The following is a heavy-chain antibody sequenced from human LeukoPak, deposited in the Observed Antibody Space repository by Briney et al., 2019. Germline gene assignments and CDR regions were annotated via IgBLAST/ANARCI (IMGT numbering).Heavy chain of an antibody. CDR3: AKVYRTFDY. D-gene: IGHD1-14*01. J-gene: IGHJ4*02. CDR1: GFTFSNYG. Sequence: GGSLRLSCAASGFTFSNYGMSWVRQAPGKGLEWVSVISNSGDNTYYADSVKGRFTISRDNSKNTLYLQVNSLRAEDTAVYYCAKVYRTFDYWGQGTLVTVSS. CDR2: ISNSGDNT. V-gene: IGHV3-23*01.